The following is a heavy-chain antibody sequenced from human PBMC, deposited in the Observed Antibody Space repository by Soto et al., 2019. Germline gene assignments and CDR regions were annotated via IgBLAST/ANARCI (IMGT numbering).Heavy chain of an antibody. D-gene: IGHD3-10*01. CDR3: ARGDIGPYYGSGSPPGY. CDR1: GYTFTSYG. J-gene: IGHJ4*02. CDR2: ISAYNGNT. V-gene: IGHV1-18*01. Sequence: GASVKVSCKASGYTFTSYGISWVRQAPGQGLEWMGWISAYNGNTNYAQKLQGRVTMTTDTSTSTAYMELRSLRSDDTAVYYCARGDIGPYYGSGSPPGYWGQGXLVTVYS.